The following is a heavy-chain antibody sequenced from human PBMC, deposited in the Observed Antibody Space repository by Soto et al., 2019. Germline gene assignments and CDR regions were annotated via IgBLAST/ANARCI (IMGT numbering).Heavy chain of an antibody. CDR2: ISWNSGSI. V-gene: IGHV3-9*01. D-gene: IGHD3-3*01. CDR3: ARGVGGVVISDSDY. J-gene: IGHJ4*02. Sequence: EVQLVESGGGLVQPGRFLRLSCAASGFTFDDYAMHWVRQAPGKGLEWVSGISWNSGSIGYADSVKGRFTISRDNAKISLYLQMNSLRAEDTALYYCARGVGGVVISDSDYWGQGTLVTVSS. CDR1: GFTFDDYA.